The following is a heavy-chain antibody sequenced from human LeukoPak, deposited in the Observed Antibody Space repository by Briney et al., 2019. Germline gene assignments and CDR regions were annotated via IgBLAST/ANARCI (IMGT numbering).Heavy chain of an antibody. CDR1: GFTVSSNY. J-gene: IGHJ4*02. Sequence: GGSLRLSCAASGFTVSSNYMSWVRQAPGKGLEWVSVIYSGGSTYYADSVKGRFTISRDNSKNTLYLQMNSLRAEDTAVYYCARALSSYSNYGLYYFDYWGQGTLVTVSS. CDR2: IYSGGST. V-gene: IGHV3-53*01. CDR3: ARALSSYSNYGLYYFDY. D-gene: IGHD4-4*01.